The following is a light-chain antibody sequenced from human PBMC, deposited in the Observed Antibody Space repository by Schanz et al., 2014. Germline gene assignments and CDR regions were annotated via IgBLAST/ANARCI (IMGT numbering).Light chain of an antibody. Sequence: EIVMTQSPATLSVSPGERAPLSCRASQSVSSNLAWYQQKPGQAPRLLIYGASTRATGVPARFSGSGSGTEFTLTISSLEPEDFAVYYCQQRSNWPYTFGQGTKLEIK. CDR3: QQRSNWPYT. CDR1: QSVSSN. V-gene: IGKV3-15*01. J-gene: IGKJ2*01. CDR2: GAS.